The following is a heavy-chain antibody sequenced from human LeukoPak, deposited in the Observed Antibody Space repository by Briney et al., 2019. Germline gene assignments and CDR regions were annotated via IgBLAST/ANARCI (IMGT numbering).Heavy chain of an antibody. J-gene: IGHJ4*02. CDR2: ISSDGGTT. CDR1: GFTFSSYG. CDR3: AKEGAVRSSMWFDY. Sequence: GGSLRLSCAASGFTFSSYGIHWVRQAPGKGLEWVVVISSDGGTTYYADSVKGRFTISRDNSKNTLYVQMNSLRAEDTAVYYCAKEGAVRSSMWFDYWGQGTLVTVSS. D-gene: IGHD6-19*01. V-gene: IGHV3-30*18.